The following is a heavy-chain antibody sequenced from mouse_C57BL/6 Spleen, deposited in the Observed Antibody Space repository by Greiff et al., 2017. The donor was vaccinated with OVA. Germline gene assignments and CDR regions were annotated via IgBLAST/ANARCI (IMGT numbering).Heavy chain of an antibody. J-gene: IGHJ2*01. CDR3: ASITTVVAPLDY. V-gene: IGHV1-53*01. CDR2: INPSNGGT. Sequence: VQLQQSGTELVKPGASVKLSCKASGYTFTSYWMHWVKQRPGQGLEWIGNINPSNGGTNYNEKFKSKATLTVDKSSSTAYMQLSSLTSEDSAVYYCASITTVVAPLDYWGQGTTLTVSS. CDR1: GYTFTSYW. D-gene: IGHD1-1*01.